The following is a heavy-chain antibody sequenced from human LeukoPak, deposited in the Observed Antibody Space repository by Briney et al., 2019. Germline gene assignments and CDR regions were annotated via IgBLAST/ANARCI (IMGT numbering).Heavy chain of an antibody. J-gene: IGHJ4*02. V-gene: IGHV4-39*01. CDR2: IYYSGST. D-gene: IGHD3-3*01. CDR1: GGSISSSSYY. CDR3: ASSTNYDFWSGYYGFDY. Sequence: SETLSLTCTVSGGSISSSSYYWGWIRQPPGKGLEWIGSIYYSGSTYYNPSLKSRVTISVDTSKNQFSLKLSSVTAADTAAYYCASSTNYDFWSGYYGFDYWGQGTLVTVSS.